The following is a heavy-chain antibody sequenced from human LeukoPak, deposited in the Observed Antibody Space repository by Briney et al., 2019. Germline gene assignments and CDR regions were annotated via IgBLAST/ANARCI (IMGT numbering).Heavy chain of an antibody. J-gene: IGHJ5*02. CDR2: IRSKANSYAT. CDR1: GFTFSGSA. Sequence: GGSLRLSCAASGFTFSGSAMHWVHQASGKGLEWVGRIRSKANSYATAYAASVKGRFTISRDDSKNTAYLQMNSLKTEDTAVYYCTRHFFLGYYYDSSGHGNWFDPWGQGTLVTVSS. D-gene: IGHD3-22*01. V-gene: IGHV3-73*01. CDR3: TRHFFLGYYYDSSGHGNWFDP.